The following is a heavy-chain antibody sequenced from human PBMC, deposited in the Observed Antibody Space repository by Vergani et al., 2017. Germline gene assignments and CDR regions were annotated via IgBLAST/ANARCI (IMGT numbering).Heavy chain of an antibody. CDR3: AKGSRGMIVVDVFDY. J-gene: IGHJ4*02. CDR2: ISGSGGST. Sequence: EVQLVESGGGLVQPGGSLRLSCAASGFTVSSNYMSWVRQAPGKGLEWVSVISGSGGSTYYADSVKGRFTISRDNSKNTLYLQMNSLRAEDTAVYYCAKGSRGMIVVDVFDYWGQGTLVTVSS. CDR1: GFTVSSNY. D-gene: IGHD3-22*01. V-gene: IGHV3-23*04.